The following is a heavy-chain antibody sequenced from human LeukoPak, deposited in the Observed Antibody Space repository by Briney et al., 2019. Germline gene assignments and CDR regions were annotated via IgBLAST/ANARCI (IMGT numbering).Heavy chain of an antibody. CDR2: IYYSGST. V-gene: IGHV4-30-4*01. J-gene: IGHJ6*02. CDR1: GGSISSGDYY. Sequence: PSETLSLTCTVSGGSISSGDYYWSWIRQPPGKGLEWIGYIYYSGSTYYNPSLKSRVTISVDASKNQFSLKLSSVTAADTAVYYCAPLLGGYSSGPHGRGMDVWGQGTTVTVSS. D-gene: IGHD2-15*01. CDR3: APLLGGYSSGPHGRGMDV.